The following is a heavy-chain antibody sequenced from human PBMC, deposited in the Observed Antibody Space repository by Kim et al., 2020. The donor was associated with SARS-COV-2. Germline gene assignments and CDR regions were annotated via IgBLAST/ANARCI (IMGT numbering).Heavy chain of an antibody. CDR1: GGSFSGYY. V-gene: IGHV4-34*01. J-gene: IGHJ6*01. D-gene: IGHD3-10*01. CDR3: ARGEASQYYYGSGSYGYY. CDR2: INHSGST. Sequence: SETLSLTCAVYGGSFSGYYWSWIRQPPGKGLEWIGEINHSGSTNYNPSLKSRVTISVDTSKNQFSLKLSSVTAADTAVYYCARGEASQYYYGSGSYGYY.